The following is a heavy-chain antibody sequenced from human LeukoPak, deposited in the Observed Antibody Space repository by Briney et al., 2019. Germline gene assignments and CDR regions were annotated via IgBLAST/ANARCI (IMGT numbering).Heavy chain of an antibody. Sequence: GGSLRLSCAASGFTFSSYAMHWVRQAPGKGLEWVAVISYDGSNKYYADSVKGRFTISRDNSKNTLYLQMNSLRAEDTAVYYCARALRVLDYWGQGTLVTVSS. CDR1: GFTFSSYA. J-gene: IGHJ4*02. CDR2: ISYDGSNK. V-gene: IGHV3-30-3*01. D-gene: IGHD5-12*01. CDR3: ARALRVLDY.